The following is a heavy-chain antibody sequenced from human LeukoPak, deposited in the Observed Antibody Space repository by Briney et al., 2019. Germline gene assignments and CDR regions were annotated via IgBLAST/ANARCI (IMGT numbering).Heavy chain of an antibody. J-gene: IGHJ4*02. D-gene: IGHD6-19*01. CDR2: INPNSGGT. V-gene: IGHV1-2*06. CDR1: GYTFTGYY. Sequence: ASVKVSCKASGYTFTGYYMHWVRPAPGQGLEWMGRINPNSGGTNYAQKFQGRVTMTRDTSISTAYMELSRLRSDDTAVYYCARDSSSGWYYFDYWGQGTLVTVSS. CDR3: ARDSSSGWYYFDY.